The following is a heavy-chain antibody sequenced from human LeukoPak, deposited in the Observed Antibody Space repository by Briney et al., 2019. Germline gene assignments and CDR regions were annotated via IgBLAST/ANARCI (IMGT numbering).Heavy chain of an antibody. CDR3: AKVYSSSWYVYWYFDL. D-gene: IGHD6-13*01. J-gene: IGHJ2*01. CDR2: IRYDGSNK. Sequence: GGSLRLSCAASGFTFSSYGMHWVRQAPGKGLEWVAFIRYDGSNKYYADSVKGRFTISRDNSKNTLYLQMNSLRAEDTAVYYCAKVYSSSWYVYWYFDLWGRGTLVTVSS. V-gene: IGHV3-30*02. CDR1: GFTFSSYG.